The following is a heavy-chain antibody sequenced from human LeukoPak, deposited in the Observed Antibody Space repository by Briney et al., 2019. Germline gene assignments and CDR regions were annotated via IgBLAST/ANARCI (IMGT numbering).Heavy chain of an antibody. CDR2: IIQDGSEK. CDR3: VRYYTRQSWYFDL. Sequence: PGGSLRLSCAASGFTFTSYGMSWVRQAPGKGLEWVANIIQDGSEKYYADSVKGRFTISRDNAKNSLYLHKNSLRAEDTAVYYCVRYYTRQSWYFDLWGGGTLVTVSS. J-gene: IGHJ2*01. V-gene: IGHV3-7*01. D-gene: IGHD3-10*01. CDR1: GFTFTSYG.